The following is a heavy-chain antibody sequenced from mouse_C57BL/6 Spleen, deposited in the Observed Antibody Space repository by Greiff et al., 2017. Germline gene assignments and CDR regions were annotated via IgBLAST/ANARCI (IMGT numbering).Heavy chain of an antibody. V-gene: IGHV3-6*01. CDR3: ARGWITTVVAAPTFAY. CDR2: ISYDGSN. J-gene: IGHJ3*01. Sequence: EVKLQESGPGLVKPSQSLSLTCSVTGYSITSGYYWNWIRQFPGNKLEWMGYISYDGSNNYNPSLKNRISITRDTSKNQFFLKLNSVTTEDTATYYCARGWITTVVAAPTFAYWGQGTLVTVSA. D-gene: IGHD1-1*01. CDR1: GYSITSGYY.